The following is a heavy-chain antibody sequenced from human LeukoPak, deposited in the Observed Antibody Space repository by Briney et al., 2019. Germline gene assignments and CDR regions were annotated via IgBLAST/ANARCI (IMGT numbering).Heavy chain of an antibody. J-gene: IGHJ4*02. CDR2: IKQDGSEK. Sequence: PGGSLRLSCAASGFTFSSYWMSWVRQAPGKGLEWVANIKQDGSEKYYVDSVKGRFTISRDNAKNSLYLQMISLRAEDTAVYYCARARCRSGGSCYFDYWGQGTLVTVSS. CDR3: ARARCRSGGSCYFDY. D-gene: IGHD2-15*01. V-gene: IGHV3-7*04. CDR1: GFTFSSYW.